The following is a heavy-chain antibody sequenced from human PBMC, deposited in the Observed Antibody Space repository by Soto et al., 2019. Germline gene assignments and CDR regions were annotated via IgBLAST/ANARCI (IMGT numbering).Heavy chain of an antibody. Sequence: GGSLRLSCAASGFTFDDYTMHWVRQAPGKGLEWVSLISWDGGSTYYADSVKGRFTISRDNSKNSLYLQMNSLRTEDTALYYCAKDRIDVWGDQLPQVSNGMDVWGQGTTVTVSS. J-gene: IGHJ6*02. CDR1: GFTFDDYT. CDR3: AKDRIDVWGDQLPQVSNGMDV. V-gene: IGHV3-43*01. CDR2: ISWDGGST. D-gene: IGHD2-2*01.